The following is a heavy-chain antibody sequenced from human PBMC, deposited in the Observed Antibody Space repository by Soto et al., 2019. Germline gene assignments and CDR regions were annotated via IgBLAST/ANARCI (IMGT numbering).Heavy chain of an antibody. V-gene: IGHV1-46*01. Sequence: GASVKVSCTASGYTFTSYYMHWVLQAPVQGLEWMGIINPSGGSTSYAQKFQGIVTMTRDTSTSTVYMELSSLRSEDTAVYYSARALVRVWFDPWGQGTLVNVSS. J-gene: IGHJ5*02. CDR2: INPSGGST. CDR1: GYTFTSYY. CDR3: ARALVRVWFDP.